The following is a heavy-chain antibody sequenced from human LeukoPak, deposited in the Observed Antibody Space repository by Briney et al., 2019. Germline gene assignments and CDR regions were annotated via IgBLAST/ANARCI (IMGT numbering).Heavy chain of an antibody. CDR2: IYYSGST. CDR3: ASVHNSRTYWFDP. V-gene: IGHV4-59*01. Sequence: KPSETLSLTCIVSSGSINDYYWSWLRQPPGKGLEWIGYIYYSGSTSYNPSLKSRATISVDTSKNHLSLKLSSVTAADTAVYYCASVHNSRTYWFDPWGQGTLVTVSS. CDR1: SGSINDYY. D-gene: IGHD2-2*01. J-gene: IGHJ5*02.